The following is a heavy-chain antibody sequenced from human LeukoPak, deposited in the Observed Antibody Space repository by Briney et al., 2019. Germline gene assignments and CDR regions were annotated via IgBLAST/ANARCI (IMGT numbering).Heavy chain of an antibody. J-gene: IGHJ4*02. CDR2: IYTSGST. CDR1: GGSISSGSYY. CDR3: ARESLSANNGILFDY. V-gene: IGHV4-61*02. D-gene: IGHD1-14*01. Sequence: PSQTLSLTCTVSGGSISSGSYYWSWIRQPAGKGLEWIGRIYTSGSTNYNPSLKSRVTISVDTSKNQFSLKLSSVTAADTAVNYRARESLSANNGILFDYWGQGTLVTVSS.